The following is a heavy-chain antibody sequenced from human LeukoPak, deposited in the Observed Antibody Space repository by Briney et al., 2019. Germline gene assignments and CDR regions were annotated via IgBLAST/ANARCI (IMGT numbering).Heavy chain of an antibody. CDR3: ARVALRPINYSNPEFDP. Sequence: GGSLRLSCAASGFTFSSYSMNWVRQAPGQGLEWVSYITSDSSTMFYADSVKGRFTASRDNAENSMYLQMNSLRAEDTAVYYCARVALRPINYSNPEFDPWGQGTLVTVSS. CDR1: GFTFSSYS. CDR2: ITSDSSTM. V-gene: IGHV3-48*01. J-gene: IGHJ5*02. D-gene: IGHD4-11*01.